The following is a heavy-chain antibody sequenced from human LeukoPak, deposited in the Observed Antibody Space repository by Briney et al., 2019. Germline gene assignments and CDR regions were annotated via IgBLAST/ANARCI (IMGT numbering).Heavy chain of an antibody. Sequence: GRSLRLSCAASGFTFSSYGMHWVRQAPGKGLEWVAVISYDGSNKYYADSVKGRFTISRDNSKNTLYLQMNSLRAEDTAVYYCARGQAGDYIFDYWGQGTQVTVSS. D-gene: IGHD4-17*01. CDR3: ARGQAGDYIFDY. CDR2: ISYDGSNK. V-gene: IGHV3-30*03. J-gene: IGHJ4*02. CDR1: GFTFSSYG.